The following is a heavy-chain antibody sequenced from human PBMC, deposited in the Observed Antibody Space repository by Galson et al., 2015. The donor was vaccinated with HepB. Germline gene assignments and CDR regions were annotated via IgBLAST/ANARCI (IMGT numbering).Heavy chain of an antibody. CDR1: GGTFSSYT. CDR2: IIPILGIA. D-gene: IGHD1-26*01. J-gene: IGHJ6*02. V-gene: IGHV1-69*04. CDR3: ARDYGSYENYYYGMDV. Sequence: SVKVSCKASGGTFSSYTISWVRQAPGQGLEWMGRIIPILGIASYAQKFQGRVTLTRDTSTSTVYMELSSLRSEDTAVYYCARDYGSYENYYYGMDVWGQGTTVTVSS.